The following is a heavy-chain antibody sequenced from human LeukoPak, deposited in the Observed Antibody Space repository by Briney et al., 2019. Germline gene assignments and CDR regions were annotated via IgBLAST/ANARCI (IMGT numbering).Heavy chain of an antibody. Sequence: GGSLRLSCAASGFIFSNAWMSWVRQAPGKGLEWVGRIISKANGGATHYAAPVKGRFTISRDDSKRTLYQQMNSLKTEDTAVYYCASSTQISKYADYWGQGALVTVSS. CDR3: ASSTQISKYADY. CDR2: IISKANGGAT. J-gene: IGHJ4*02. V-gene: IGHV3-15*01. CDR1: GFIFSNAW. D-gene: IGHD2-2*01.